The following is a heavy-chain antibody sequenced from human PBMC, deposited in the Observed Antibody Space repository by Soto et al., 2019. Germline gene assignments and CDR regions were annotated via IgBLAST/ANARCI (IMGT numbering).Heavy chain of an antibody. Sequence: QVQLVQSGAEVKKPGASVKVSCKASGYTFTNYDINWVRQATGQGLGWMGWMNSNSGNTVYAQKFQGRVTLTRDTSITTAYMELSSLRSEDTAVYYCARRYCSNGVCSFDYWGQGTLVTVSS. CDR2: MNSNSGNT. J-gene: IGHJ4*02. CDR3: ARRYCSNGVCSFDY. CDR1: GYTFTNYD. D-gene: IGHD2-8*01. V-gene: IGHV1-8*01.